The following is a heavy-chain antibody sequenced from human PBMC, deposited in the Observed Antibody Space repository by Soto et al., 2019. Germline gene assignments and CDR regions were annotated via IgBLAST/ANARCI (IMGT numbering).Heavy chain of an antibody. CDR3: VRWDLYLHMDV. V-gene: IGHV3-30*03. J-gene: IGHJ6*02. Sequence: QVQLVESGGGVVQPGRSLRLSCTASGFTFSTYGMHWVRQAPGKGLEWVAVISFDGSNKYYADSVKGRLTISRDNSKNTLYLQMNSLRAEDTAVYKCVRWDLYLHMDVWGQGTTVTVSS. D-gene: IGHD1-26*01. CDR1: GFTFSTYG. CDR2: ISFDGSNK.